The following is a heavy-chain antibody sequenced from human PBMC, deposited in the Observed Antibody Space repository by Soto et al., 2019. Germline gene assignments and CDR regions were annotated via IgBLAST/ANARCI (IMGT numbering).Heavy chain of an antibody. Sequence: GESLKISCKGSGYNFTTFWIGWVRQMPGKGLEWMGIIYPGDSETKYSPDFEGQVTISADRSTNTAYLQWRSLRASDTAMYYCARLGFPGAIYFDSWGLGTLLTVSS. CDR1: GYNFTTFW. CDR2: IYPGDSET. CDR3: ARLGFPGAIYFDS. V-gene: IGHV5-51*01. J-gene: IGHJ4*02.